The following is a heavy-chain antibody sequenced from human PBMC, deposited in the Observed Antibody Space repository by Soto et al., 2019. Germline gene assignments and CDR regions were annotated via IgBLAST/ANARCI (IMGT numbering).Heavy chain of an antibody. CDR1: GYTFTGYY. Sequence: ASVKVSCKASGYTFTGYYMHWVRQAPGQGLEWMGWINPNSGGTNYAQKFQGWVTMTRDTSISTAYMELSRLRSDDTAVYYCARSTVTNPLWFDPWGQGTLVTVSS. CDR2: INPNSGGT. CDR3: ARSTVTNPLWFDP. D-gene: IGHD4-4*01. J-gene: IGHJ5*02. V-gene: IGHV1-2*04.